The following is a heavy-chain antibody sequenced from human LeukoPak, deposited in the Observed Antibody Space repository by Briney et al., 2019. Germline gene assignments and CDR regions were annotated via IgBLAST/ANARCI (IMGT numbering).Heavy chain of an antibody. CDR3: ARAGRYSAEDY. CDR1: GGSISSGSYY. CDR2: IYTSGST. Sequence: SETLSLTCTVSGGSISSGSYYWSRIRQPAGKGLEWIGRIYTSGSTNYNPSLKSRVTISVDTSKNQFSLKLSSVTAADTAVYYCARAGRYSAEDYWGQGTLVTVSS. J-gene: IGHJ4*02. D-gene: IGHD4-11*01. V-gene: IGHV4-61*02.